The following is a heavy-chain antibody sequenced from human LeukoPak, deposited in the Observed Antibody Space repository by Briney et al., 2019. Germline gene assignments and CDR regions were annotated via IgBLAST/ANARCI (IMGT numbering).Heavy chain of an antibody. CDR2: INHSGST. CDR1: GVSFSGYY. CDR3: ASGYSYGYDY. J-gene: IGHJ4*02. V-gene: IGHV4-34*01. D-gene: IGHD5-18*01. Sequence: SETLSLTCAVYGVSFSGYYWSWIRQPPGKGLEWIGEINHSGSTNYNPSLKSRVTISVDTSKNQFSLKLSSVTAADTAVYYCASGYSYGYDYWGQGTLVTVSS.